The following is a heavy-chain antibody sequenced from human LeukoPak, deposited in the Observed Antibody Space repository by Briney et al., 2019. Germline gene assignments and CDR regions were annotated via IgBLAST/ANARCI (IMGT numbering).Heavy chain of an antibody. V-gene: IGHV3-9*01. D-gene: IGHD3-22*01. CDR2: ISWNSGSI. Sequence: GGSLRLSCAASGFTFDDYAMHWVRQAPGKGLEWVSGISWNSGSIGYADSVKGRFTISRDNAKNSLYLQMNSLRAEDTALYYCAKDIRYYDSSGSGFDYWGQGTLVTVSS. J-gene: IGHJ4*02. CDR1: GFTFDDYA. CDR3: AKDIRYYDSSGSGFDY.